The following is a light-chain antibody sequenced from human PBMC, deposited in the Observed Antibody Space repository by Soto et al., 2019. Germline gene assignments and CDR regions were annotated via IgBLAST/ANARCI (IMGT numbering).Light chain of an antibody. CDR3: QQYNNWPPWT. V-gene: IGKV3-15*01. CDR2: RAS. Sequence: IVMTQSPATLSVSPGERATLSCRASQNIYNNIAWYQHRPGQAPRLLIYRASTRATGVPARFSGSGFETEYTLTISSLQSEDFAVYYCQQYNNWPPWTFGQGTKVEIK. CDR1: QNIYNN. J-gene: IGKJ1*01.